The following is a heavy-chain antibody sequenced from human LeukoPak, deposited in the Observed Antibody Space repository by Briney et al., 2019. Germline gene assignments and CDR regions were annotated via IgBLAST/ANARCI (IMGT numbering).Heavy chain of an antibody. Sequence: GGSLRLSCAASGFTFSSYSMNWVRQAPGKGLEWVSSISSSSSYIYYADSVKGRFTISRDNAKNSLYLQMNSLRAEDTAVYYCARLGAISPTAGTFYSLDYWGQGTLVTVSS. CDR2: ISSSSSYI. J-gene: IGHJ4*02. CDR1: GFTFSSYS. V-gene: IGHV3-21*01. CDR3: ARLGAISPTAGTFYSLDY. D-gene: IGHD6-19*01.